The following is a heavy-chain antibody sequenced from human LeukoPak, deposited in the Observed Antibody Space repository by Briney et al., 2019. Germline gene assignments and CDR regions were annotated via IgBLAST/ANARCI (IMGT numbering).Heavy chain of an antibody. Sequence: GGSLRLSCAASGFTFSSYEMNWVRQAPGKGLEWVSYISSSGSTIYYADSMKGRFTISRDNAKNSLYLQMNSLRAEDTAVYYCARTLAYCGGDCYSERLEVAGFDAFDIWGQGTMVTVSS. CDR2: ISSSGSTI. CDR3: ARTLAYCGGDCYSERLEVAGFDAFDI. D-gene: IGHD2-21*02. J-gene: IGHJ3*02. CDR1: GFTFSSYE. V-gene: IGHV3-48*03.